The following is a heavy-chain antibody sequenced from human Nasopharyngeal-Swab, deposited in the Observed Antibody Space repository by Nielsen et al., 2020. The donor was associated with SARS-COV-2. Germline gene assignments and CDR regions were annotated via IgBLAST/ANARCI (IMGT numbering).Heavy chain of an antibody. D-gene: IGHD2-2*01. Sequence: WIRQPPGKGLEWIGETRHSGSGNYKPSLNSRVSMSVDASKNQSSLKLDSVTAADTAVYYCARGGRHGCSSANRPCAIDVWGQGATVTVSS. V-gene: IGHV4-34*01. CDR3: ARGGRHGCSSANRPCAIDV. J-gene: IGHJ6*02. CDR2: TRHSGSG.